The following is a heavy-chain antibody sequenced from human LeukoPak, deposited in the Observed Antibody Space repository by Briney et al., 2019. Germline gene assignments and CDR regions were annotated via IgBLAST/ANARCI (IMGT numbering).Heavy chain of an antibody. D-gene: IGHD6-19*01. Sequence: SETLSLTCAVYGGSFSGSYWSWIRQPPGEGLEWIGEINHSGSTNYNPSLKSRVTISVDTSKNQFSLKLSSVTAADTAVYYCARGFIEAVAGYGMDVWGQGTTVTVSS. CDR1: GGSFSGSY. CDR3: ARGFIEAVAGYGMDV. V-gene: IGHV4-34*01. CDR2: INHSGST. J-gene: IGHJ6*02.